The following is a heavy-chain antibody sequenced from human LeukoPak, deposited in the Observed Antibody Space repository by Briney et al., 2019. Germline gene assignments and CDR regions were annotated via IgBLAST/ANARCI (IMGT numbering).Heavy chain of an antibody. CDR2: IYYSGST. CDR3: ARTPLPYCSSTSCPSHWFDP. V-gene: IGHV4-39*01. Sequence: SETLSLTCTVSGGSISSSSYYWGWIRQPPGKGLEWIGSIYYSGSTYYNPSLKSRVTISVDTSKNQFSLKLSSVTAADTAVYYCARTPLPYCSSTSCPSHWFDPWGQGTLVTVSS. CDR1: GGSISSSSYY. D-gene: IGHD2-2*01. J-gene: IGHJ5*02.